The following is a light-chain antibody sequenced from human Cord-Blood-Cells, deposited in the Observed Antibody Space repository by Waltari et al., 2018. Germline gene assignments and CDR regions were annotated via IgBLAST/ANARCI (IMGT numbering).Light chain of an antibody. Sequence: QSALTQPASVSGSPGQSITFSCPGNSSDVASYNLVPWHKQHPGKAPKLMIYEVSKRPSGVSNRFSGSKSGNTASLTISGLQAEDEADYYCCSYAGSSTPHVVFGGGTKLTVL. CDR3: CSYAGSSTPHVV. CDR2: EVS. V-gene: IGLV2-23*02. J-gene: IGLJ2*01. CDR1: SSDVASYNL.